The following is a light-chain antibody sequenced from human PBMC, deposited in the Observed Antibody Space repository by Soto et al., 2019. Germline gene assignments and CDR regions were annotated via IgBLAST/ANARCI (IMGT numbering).Light chain of an antibody. Sequence: QSALTQPASVSGSPGQSITISCTGTSSDVGYYNFVSWYQQHPGKAPKLMIYDVSYRPSGVSNRFSGSKSGITASLAISGLQAEDEADYFCSSYTGNYTLLFGGGTKLTVL. J-gene: IGLJ2*01. CDR3: SSYTGNYTLL. CDR1: SSDVGYYNF. V-gene: IGLV2-14*03. CDR2: DVS.